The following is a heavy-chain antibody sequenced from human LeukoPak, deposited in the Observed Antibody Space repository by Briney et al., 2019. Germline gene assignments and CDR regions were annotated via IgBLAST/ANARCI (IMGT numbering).Heavy chain of an antibody. Sequence: MAGGSLRLSCAASGFTFSNAWMSWVRQAPGKGLEWVGRIKSKTDGGTTDYAAPVKGRFTISRDDSKNTLYLQMNSLKTEDTAVYYCTTDGDYGDYVLYGYWGQGALVTVSS. CDR1: GFTFSNAW. D-gene: IGHD4-17*01. J-gene: IGHJ4*02. CDR3: TTDGDYGDYVLYGY. V-gene: IGHV3-15*01. CDR2: IKSKTDGGTT.